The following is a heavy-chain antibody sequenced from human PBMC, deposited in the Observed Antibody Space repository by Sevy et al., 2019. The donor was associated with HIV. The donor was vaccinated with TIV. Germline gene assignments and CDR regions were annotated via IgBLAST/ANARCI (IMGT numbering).Heavy chain of an antibody. V-gene: IGHV3-74*01. CDR3: SRGLYYYDLRGHQEPGDY. J-gene: IGHJ4*02. Sequence: GGSLRLSCAASGITLTPYWMHWVRQVPGKGLVWVSRINSDGSSTSYAESLKGRVTSSRDNGKNTLYLQMKSLRVEDTAVYFCSRGLYYYDLRGHQEPGDYWGQGTLVTVSS. CDR2: INSDGSST. CDR1: GITLTPYW. D-gene: IGHD3-22*01.